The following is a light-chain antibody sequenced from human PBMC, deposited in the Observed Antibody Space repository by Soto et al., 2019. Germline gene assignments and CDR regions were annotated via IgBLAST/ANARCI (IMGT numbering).Light chain of an antibody. Sequence: DIQMSQSPSTLSASVGDRVTITCRASQTIINWLAWYQQKPGKATKLLIYKASTLEGEVPSRFSGSGSETEFALTINSLQPDDSATYYCQQYHTYLWTFGQGTKVEIK. CDR3: QQYHTYLWT. CDR1: QTIINW. V-gene: IGKV1-5*03. J-gene: IGKJ1*01. CDR2: KAS.